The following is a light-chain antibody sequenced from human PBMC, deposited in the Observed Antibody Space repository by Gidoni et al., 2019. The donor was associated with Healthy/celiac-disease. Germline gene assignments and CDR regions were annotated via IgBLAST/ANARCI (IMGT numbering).Light chain of an antibody. CDR2: GNS. V-gene: IGLV1-40*01. CDR3: QSYDSSLSGSRV. Sequence: QSVLTQPPSVSGAPGQRVTISCTGRSSNIGAGYDVHWYQQLPGTAPKLLIYGNSNRPSGVPDRLSGSKSGTSASLAITGLQAEDEADYYCQSYDSSLSGSRVFGGGTKLTV. CDR1: SSNIGAGYD. J-gene: IGLJ2*01.